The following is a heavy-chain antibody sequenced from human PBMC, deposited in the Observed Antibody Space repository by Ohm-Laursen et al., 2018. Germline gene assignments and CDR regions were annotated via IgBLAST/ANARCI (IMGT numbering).Heavy chain of an antibody. V-gene: IGHV3-74*01. CDR3: AKDRDYKFDY. CDR1: GFTFSNYW. J-gene: IGHJ4*02. CDR2: INSDGSSI. D-gene: IGHD4-11*01. Sequence: GSLRLSCAATGFTFSNYWMHWVRQAPGKGLVWVSRINSDGSSISYADSVKGRFTISRDNSKNTLYLQMNSLREEDTAVYYCAKDRDYKFDYWGQGTLVTVSS.